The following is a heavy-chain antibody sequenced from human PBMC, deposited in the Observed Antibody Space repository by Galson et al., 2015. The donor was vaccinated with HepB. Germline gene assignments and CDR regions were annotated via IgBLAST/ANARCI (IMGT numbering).Heavy chain of an antibody. CDR1: GIAFSRSD. V-gene: IGHV3-30-3*01. CDR3: TRAVREPDSGYFDS. CDR2: ISYDGGKK. J-gene: IGHJ4*02. D-gene: IGHD1-14*01. Sequence: SLRLSCAASGIAFSRSDMHWVRQAPGRGLEWVAIISYDGGKKSYAKSGQGRFTISRDNSKSTLFLLMNNMRSEDTAMYYCTRAVREPDSGYFDSWGQGALVTVSS.